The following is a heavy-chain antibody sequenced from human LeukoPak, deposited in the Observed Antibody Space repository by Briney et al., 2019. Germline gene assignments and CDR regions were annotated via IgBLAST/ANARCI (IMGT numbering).Heavy chain of an antibody. V-gene: IGHV1-69*13. Sequence: ASVKVSCKASGGTFISYAISWVRQAPGQGLEWMGGFIPIFGTANYAQKFQGRVTITADESTSTAYMELSSLRSEDTAVYYCAREFRPTELELRGISYYMDVWGKGTTVTVSS. J-gene: IGHJ6*03. CDR1: GGTFISYA. CDR2: FIPIFGTA. D-gene: IGHD1-7*01. CDR3: AREFRPTELELRGISYYMDV.